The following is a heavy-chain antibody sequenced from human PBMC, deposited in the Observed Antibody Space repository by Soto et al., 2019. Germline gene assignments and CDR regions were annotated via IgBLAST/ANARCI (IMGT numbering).Heavy chain of an antibody. D-gene: IGHD3-16*02. Sequence: QVQLQQWGAGLLKPSETLSLTCAVYGGSLSGSYWSWIRQPPGKGLEWIGEINHSGSTNYNPSLKSRVTISGDTSKNQFSLKLSSVTAADTAVYYCARGGLRDYVWGSYRITFDSWGQGTLVTVSS. CDR2: INHSGST. CDR1: GGSLSGSY. J-gene: IGHJ4*02. CDR3: ARGGLRDYVWGSYRITFDS. V-gene: IGHV4-34*01.